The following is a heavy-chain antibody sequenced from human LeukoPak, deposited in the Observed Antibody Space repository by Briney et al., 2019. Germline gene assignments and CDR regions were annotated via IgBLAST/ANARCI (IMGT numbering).Heavy chain of an antibody. V-gene: IGHV3-33*01. CDR1: GFSLSKYG. CDR2: IWYDGHNK. D-gene: IGHD2-21*01. J-gene: IGHJ4*02. CDR3: AREWGLIAVAGGPGY. Sequence: PGGSLRLSCVASGFSLSKYGMHWVRQAPGKGLKGLAMIWYDGHNKYYADSVKGRFTISRDNSKNTLFLEMNDLKAEDTAVYYCAREWGLIAVAGGPGYWGQGTLVTVSS.